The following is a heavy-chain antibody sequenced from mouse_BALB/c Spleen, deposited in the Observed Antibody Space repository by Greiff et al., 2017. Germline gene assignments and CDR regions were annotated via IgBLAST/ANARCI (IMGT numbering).Heavy chain of an antibody. Sequence: EVQGVESGGGLVKPGGSLKLSCAASGFTFSSYAMSWVRQTPEKRLEWVASISSGGSTYYPDSVKGRFTISRDNARNILYLQMSSLRSEDTAMYYCARGDLYYYGSSVFDYWGQGTTLTVSS. J-gene: IGHJ2*01. CDR2: ISSGGST. CDR1: GFTFSSYA. V-gene: IGHV5-6-5*01. D-gene: IGHD1-1*01. CDR3: ARGDLYYYGSSVFDY.